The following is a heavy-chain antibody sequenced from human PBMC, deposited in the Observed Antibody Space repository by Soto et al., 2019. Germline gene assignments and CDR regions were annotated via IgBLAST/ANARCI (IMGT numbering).Heavy chain of an antibody. CDR3: EVEAVDKFAATSYFDD. CDR2: ITPGGGST. D-gene: IGHD2-15*01. J-gene: IGHJ4*02. CDR1: GVSLSTYA. V-gene: IGHV3-23*01. Sequence: PVWSLRLSCAASGVSLSTYAMSWLRQAPGKGLEWVSGITPGGGSTNYADSVKGRFTISRDNSNNTLYLETNSLRAEDTAIYYCEVEAVDKFAATSYFDDWSKRTLVTV.